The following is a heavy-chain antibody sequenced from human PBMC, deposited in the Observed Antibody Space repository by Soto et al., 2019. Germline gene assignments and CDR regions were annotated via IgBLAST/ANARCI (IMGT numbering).Heavy chain of an antibody. V-gene: IGHV1-18*01. CDR1: GDTFSSDA. Sequence: ASVEVPCKASGDTFSSDAISWVRQAPGKGLEWMGKISPSFGSTNYAQKLQGRVSMTTDTSTSTAYMELRSLRSDDTAVYYCARFLYDFWSGYSNYYYYGMDVWGQGTTVTVSS. D-gene: IGHD3-3*01. J-gene: IGHJ6*02. CDR3: ARFLYDFWSGYSNYYYYGMDV. CDR2: ISPSFGST.